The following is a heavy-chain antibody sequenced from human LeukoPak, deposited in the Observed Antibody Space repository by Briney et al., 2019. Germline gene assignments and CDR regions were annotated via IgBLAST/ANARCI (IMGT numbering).Heavy chain of an antibody. Sequence: GGSLRLSCAASGFTFSSYAMSWVRQAPGKGLEWVSAISGSGGSTYYADSVKGRFTISRDNSRNTLYLQMNSLRAEDTAVYYCAKDMTCSSTSCYWFRPFDYWGQGTLVTVSS. J-gene: IGHJ4*02. V-gene: IGHV3-23*01. CDR2: ISGSGGST. D-gene: IGHD2-2*01. CDR1: GFTFSSYA. CDR3: AKDMTCSSTSCYWFRPFDY.